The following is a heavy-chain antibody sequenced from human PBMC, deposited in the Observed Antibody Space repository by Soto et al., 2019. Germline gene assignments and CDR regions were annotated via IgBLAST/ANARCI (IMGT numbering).Heavy chain of an antibody. D-gene: IGHD2-2*01. CDR3: ARERVVVVPAAMTTWFDP. Sequence: GASVKVSCKASGYTFTSYGISWVRQAPGQGLEWMGWISAYNGNTNYAQKLQGRVTMTTDTSTSTAYMELRSLRSDDTAVYYCARERVVVVPAAMTTWFDPWGQGTLVTVSS. J-gene: IGHJ5*02. V-gene: IGHV1-18*04. CDR2: ISAYNGNT. CDR1: GYTFTSYG.